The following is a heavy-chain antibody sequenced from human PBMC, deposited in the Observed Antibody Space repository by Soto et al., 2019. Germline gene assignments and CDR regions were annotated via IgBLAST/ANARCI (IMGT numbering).Heavy chain of an antibody. Sequence: SETLSLTCTVSGGSISSGGYDWSWIRQHPGKGLEWIGYIYYSGSTYYNPSLKSRVTISVDTSKNQFSLKLSSVTAADTAVYYCAASVWSGYYYFDYWGQGTLVTVSS. D-gene: IGHD3-3*01. J-gene: IGHJ4*02. CDR1: GGSISSGGYD. CDR3: AASVWSGYYYFDY. V-gene: IGHV4-31*02. CDR2: IYYSGST.